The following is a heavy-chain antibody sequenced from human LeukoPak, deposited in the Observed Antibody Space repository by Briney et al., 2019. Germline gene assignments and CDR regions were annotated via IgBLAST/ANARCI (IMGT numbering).Heavy chain of an antibody. Sequence: SETLSLTCTVSGGSISSGSYYWSWIRQPAGKGLEWIGRIYTSGSTNYNPSLKSRVTISVDTSKNQFSLKLSSVTAADTAVYYCARGAGDDSQYYFDYWGQGTLVTVSS. CDR1: GGSISSGSYY. D-gene: IGHD4-17*01. J-gene: IGHJ4*02. CDR3: ARGAGDDSQYYFDY. V-gene: IGHV4-61*02. CDR2: IYTSGST.